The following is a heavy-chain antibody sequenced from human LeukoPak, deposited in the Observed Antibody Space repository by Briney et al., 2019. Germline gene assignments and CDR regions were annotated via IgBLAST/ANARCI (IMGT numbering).Heavy chain of an antibody. J-gene: IGHJ4*02. D-gene: IGHD3-22*01. CDR2: IIPIFGTA. Sequence: ASVKVSCKASGGTFSSYAISWVRQAPGQGLEWMGGIIPIFGTANYAQKFQGRVTITADESTSTAYMELSSLRSEDTAVYYCARDRRGYYDSSGYLDYWGQGTLVTVSS. CDR3: ARDRRGYYDSSGYLDY. V-gene: IGHV1-69*13. CDR1: GGTFSSYA.